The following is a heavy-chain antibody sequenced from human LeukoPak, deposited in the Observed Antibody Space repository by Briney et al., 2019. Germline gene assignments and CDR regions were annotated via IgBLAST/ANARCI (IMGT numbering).Heavy chain of an antibody. Sequence: SETLSLTCAVYGGSFSGYYWSWIRQPPGKGLEWIGEINHSGSTNYKPSLKSRVTISVDTSKKQFSLKLSSVTAADTAVYYCARGRGVVVPAATLGYWGQGTLVTVSS. CDR2: INHSGST. CDR3: ARGRGVVVPAATLGY. J-gene: IGHJ4*02. D-gene: IGHD2-2*01. V-gene: IGHV4-34*01. CDR1: GGSFSGYY.